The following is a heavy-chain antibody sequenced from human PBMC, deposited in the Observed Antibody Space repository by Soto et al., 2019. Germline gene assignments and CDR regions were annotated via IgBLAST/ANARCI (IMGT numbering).Heavy chain of an antibody. CDR2: IYHSGST. D-gene: IGHD6-13*01. Sequence: SETLSLTCAVSGGSISSSNWWSWVRQPPGKGLEWIGEIYHSGSTNYNPSLKSRVTIPVDKSKNQFSLKLSSVTAADTAVYYCARDSSSWSEEDYYYYGMDVWGQGTTVTVSS. J-gene: IGHJ6*02. CDR3: ARDSSSWSEEDYYYYGMDV. CDR1: GGSISSSNW. V-gene: IGHV4-4*02.